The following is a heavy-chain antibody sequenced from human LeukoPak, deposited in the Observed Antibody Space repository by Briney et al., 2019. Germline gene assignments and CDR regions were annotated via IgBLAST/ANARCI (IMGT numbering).Heavy chain of an antibody. Sequence: SQTLSLTCTVSGGSISSGGYYWSWIRQHPGKGLEWIGYIYYSGSTYYNPSLKSRVTISVDTSKNQFSLNPTSVTAADTAVYYCARQPLGGMVAIDYWGQGTLVTVSS. V-gene: IGHV4-31*03. CDR3: ARQPLGGMVAIDY. J-gene: IGHJ4*02. CDR1: GGSISSGGYY. CDR2: IYYSGST. D-gene: IGHD5-12*01.